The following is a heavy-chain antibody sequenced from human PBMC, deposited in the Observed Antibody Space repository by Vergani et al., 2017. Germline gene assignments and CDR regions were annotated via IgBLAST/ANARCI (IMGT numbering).Heavy chain of an antibody. CDR3: AREYPSIVDPAAILRSETTSSHFYYYMDV. CDR1: GGTFNNYG. J-gene: IGHJ6*03. V-gene: IGHV1-69*14. D-gene: IGHD2-2*01. CDR2: IFETE. Sequence: QVQLVQSGAEVKKPGSSVKVSCKASGGTFNNYGITWVRQAPGQGLEWMGRIFETENSAQKFQGRVTITADKSTSTAYMELSSLRSEDTAVYYCAREYPSIVDPAAILRSETTSSHFYYYMDVWGQGP.